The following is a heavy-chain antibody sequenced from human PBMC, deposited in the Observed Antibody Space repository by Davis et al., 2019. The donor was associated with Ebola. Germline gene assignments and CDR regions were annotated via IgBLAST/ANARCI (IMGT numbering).Heavy chain of an antibody. CDR3: ARDVVGYCSGGSC. D-gene: IGHD2-15*01. Sequence: GESLKISCAASGFTFSSYSMNWVRQAPGKGLEWVSYISSSSSTIYYADSVKGRFTISRDNAKNSLYLQMNSLRAEDTAVYYCARDVVGYCSGGSCWGQGTLVTVSS. CDR1: GFTFSSYS. CDR2: ISSSSSTI. V-gene: IGHV3-48*04. J-gene: IGHJ4*02.